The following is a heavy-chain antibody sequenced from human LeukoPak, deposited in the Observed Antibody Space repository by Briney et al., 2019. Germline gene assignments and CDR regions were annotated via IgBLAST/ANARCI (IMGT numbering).Heavy chain of an antibody. CDR1: GYTFTSYG. CDR2: ISAYNGNT. CDR3: ARGIWSTTLTAYYLDS. J-gene: IGHJ4*02. D-gene: IGHD2-21*02. V-gene: IGHV1-18*03. Sequence: ASVKVSCKASGYTFTSYGISWVRQAHGQGLEWMGWISAYNGNTNYAQKFQGRVTMTTDTFTSTAYMELSSLRSDDMAVYYCARGIWSTTLTAYYLDSWGQGTLVTVSS.